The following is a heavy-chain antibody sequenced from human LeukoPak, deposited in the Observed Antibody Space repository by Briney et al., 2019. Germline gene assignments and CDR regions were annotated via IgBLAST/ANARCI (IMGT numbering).Heavy chain of an antibody. D-gene: IGHD3-3*01. CDR2: ISGSGGST. V-gene: IGHV3-23*01. CDR3: AKHGGFWSGYFYYFDY. CDR1: GCTFSSYA. Sequence: GGSLRLSCAASGCTFSSYAMSWVRQAPGKGLEWVSAISGSGGSTYYADSVKGRFTISRDNSKNTLYLQMDSLRAEDTAVYYCAKHGGFWSGYFYYFDYWGQGTLVTVSS. J-gene: IGHJ4*02.